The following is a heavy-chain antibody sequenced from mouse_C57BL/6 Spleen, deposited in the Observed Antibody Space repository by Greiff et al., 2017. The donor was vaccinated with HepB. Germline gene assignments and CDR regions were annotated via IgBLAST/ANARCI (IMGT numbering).Heavy chain of an antibody. D-gene: IGHD1-1*01. Sequence: EVKLMESGGDLVKPGGSLKLSCAASGFTFSSYGMSWVRQTPDKRLEWVATISSGGSYTYYPDSVKGRFTISRDNAKNTLYLQMSSLKSEDTAMFYCARQRGTTVVASWYFDVWGTGTTVTVSS. CDR1: GFTFSSYG. J-gene: IGHJ1*03. CDR3: ARQRGTTVVASWYFDV. CDR2: ISSGGSYT. V-gene: IGHV5-6*01.